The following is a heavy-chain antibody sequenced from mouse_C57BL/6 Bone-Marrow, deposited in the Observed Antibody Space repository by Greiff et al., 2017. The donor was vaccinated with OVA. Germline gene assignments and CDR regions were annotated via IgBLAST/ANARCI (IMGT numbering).Heavy chain of an antibody. Sequence: QVQLKQPGAELVMPGASVKLSCKASGYTFTSYWMHWVKQRPGQGLEWIGEIDPSDSYTNYHQKFKGKSTLTVDKSSSTASMQISSLTSEDSAVYYCAREGYYYGKSLWYFDVWGTGTTVTISS. CDR3: AREGYYYGKSLWYFDV. CDR1: GYTFTSYW. D-gene: IGHD1-1*01. J-gene: IGHJ1*03. V-gene: IGHV1-69*01. CDR2: IDPSDSYT.